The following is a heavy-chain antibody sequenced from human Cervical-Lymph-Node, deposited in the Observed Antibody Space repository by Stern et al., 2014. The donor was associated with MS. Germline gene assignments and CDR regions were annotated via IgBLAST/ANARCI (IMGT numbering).Heavy chain of an antibody. J-gene: IGHJ4*02. D-gene: IGHD1-26*01. Sequence: QVQLMQSGAEVKKPGASVKVSCKASGYTFTNYYMHWVRQAPGQGLEWMGIINPSGGATSYAQRYQGRVSMTRDTSTNTVYMELSSLRSEDTAVYYCARDREARDYLDYWGQGTLVTVSS. V-gene: IGHV1-46*03. CDR1: GYTFTNYY. CDR3: ARDREARDYLDY. CDR2: INPSGGAT.